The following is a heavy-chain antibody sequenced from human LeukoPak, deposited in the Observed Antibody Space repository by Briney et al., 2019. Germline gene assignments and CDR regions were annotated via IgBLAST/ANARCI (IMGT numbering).Heavy chain of an antibody. CDR3: ARRGTTGTFYFDS. D-gene: IGHD1-14*01. J-gene: IGHJ4*02. V-gene: IGHV3-23*01. CDR2: IVDNGAYT. CDR1: GFTFPTYG. Sequence: GGSLRLSCAASGFTFPTYGMSWVRQAPGKGLECVSSIVDNGAYTFYADSVKGRFTISRDNSRNTLFLQMNSLRAEDTAEYFCARRGTTGTFYFDSWGQGTLVTVSS.